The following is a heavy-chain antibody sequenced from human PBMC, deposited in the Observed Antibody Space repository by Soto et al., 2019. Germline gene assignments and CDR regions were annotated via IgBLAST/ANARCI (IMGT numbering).Heavy chain of an antibody. J-gene: IGHJ6*02. CDR1: GGSFSGYY. D-gene: IGHD1-1*01. Sequence: PSETLSLTCAGYGGSFSGYYWSWIRQPPGKGLEWIGEINHSGSTNYNPSLKSRVTISVDKSKNQFSLKLSAVTAAETAVYYRARDEVRYYGMDVWGQETTVTVSS. CDR2: INHSGST. V-gene: IGHV4-34*01. CDR3: ARDEVRYYGMDV.